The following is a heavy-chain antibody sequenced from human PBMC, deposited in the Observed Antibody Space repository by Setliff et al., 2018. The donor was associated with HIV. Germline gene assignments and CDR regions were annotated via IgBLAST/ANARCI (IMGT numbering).Heavy chain of an antibody. CDR1: GGSFGDYY. CDR3: AIFFVTSVTTQDH. Sequence: SETLSLTCAMYGGSFGDYYWNWIRQAPGKGLEWLAELNDRGHINYNPSLKSRVTILQDTSKRQFSLRMTSVTAADTAVYYCAIFFVTSVTTQDHWGQGTLVTVSS. D-gene: IGHD4-17*01. CDR2: LNDRGHI. J-gene: IGHJ4*02. V-gene: IGHV4-34*01.